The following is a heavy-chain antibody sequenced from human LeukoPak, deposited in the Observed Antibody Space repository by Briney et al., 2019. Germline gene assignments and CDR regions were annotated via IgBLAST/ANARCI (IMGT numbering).Heavy chain of an antibody. D-gene: IGHD2-2*01. J-gene: IGHJ4*02. V-gene: IGHV3-49*04. Sequence: PGGSLRLSCIASGFTFGDYAMTWVRQAPGKGLEWVGFIRSKANGGTTEYAASVKGRFTTSRDDSKSIAYLEVNSLQTEDTAVYYCSRGWSVAAAAHYDHWGQGTLVTVSS. CDR3: SRGWSVAAAAHYDH. CDR2: IRSKANGGTT. CDR1: GFTFGDYA.